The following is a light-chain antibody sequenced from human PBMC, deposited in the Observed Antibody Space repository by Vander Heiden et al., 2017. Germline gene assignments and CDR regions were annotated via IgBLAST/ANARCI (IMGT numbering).Light chain of an antibody. CDR1: QNFGSY. Sequence: EIVLTQSPATLSLSPGERATLSCRASQNFGSYLAWYQQKPDQAPRLLIYDVSNRATGIPARFSGSGSGTDFTLTISSLEPEDFAVYYCQQRVNWPLTFGGGTKVEIK. CDR2: DVS. CDR3: QQRVNWPLT. V-gene: IGKV3-11*01. J-gene: IGKJ4*01.